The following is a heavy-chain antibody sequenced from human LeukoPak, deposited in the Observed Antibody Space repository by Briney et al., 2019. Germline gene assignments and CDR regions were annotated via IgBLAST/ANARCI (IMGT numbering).Heavy chain of an antibody. V-gene: IGHV3-21*01. J-gene: IGHJ5*02. CDR1: GFTLSDYH. D-gene: IGHD3-10*01. Sequence: GGSLRLSCTASGFTLSDYHMNWVRQAPGKGLEWLSSITTISHYIYYAGAVRGRFTISRDNAKNSLYLQMNSLRGEDTAVYYCARSGGPGTYHQLRYNWFDPWGQGTLVTVSS. CDR3: ARSGGPGTYHQLRYNWFDP. CDR2: ITTISHYI.